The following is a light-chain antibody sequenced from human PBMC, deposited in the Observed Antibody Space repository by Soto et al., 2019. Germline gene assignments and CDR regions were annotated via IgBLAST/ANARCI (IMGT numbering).Light chain of an antibody. J-gene: IGKJ4*01. V-gene: IGKV3-20*01. Sequence: EIVLTQSPGTLSLSPGERATLSCRASQSVINNYLAWYQQKPGQAPRLLIYGASSRATGIADRFSGSGSGTDFTLTISSLEPGDFAVYYCQQYSSSPLTFGGGTKVDIK. CDR3: QQYSSSPLT. CDR2: GAS. CDR1: QSVINNY.